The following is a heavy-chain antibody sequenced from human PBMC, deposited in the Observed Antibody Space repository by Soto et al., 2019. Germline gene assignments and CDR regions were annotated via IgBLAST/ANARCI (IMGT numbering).Heavy chain of an antibody. Sequence: ASVKVSCKASGGTFSSYAISWGRQAPGQGLEWMGGIIPIFGTANYAQKFQGRVTITADESTSTAYMELSSLRSEDTAVYYCARADRRWLQTDAFDIWGHGTMVTGSS. J-gene: IGHJ3*02. CDR1: GGTFSSYA. D-gene: IGHD5-12*01. CDR2: IIPIFGTA. V-gene: IGHV1-69*13. CDR3: ARADRRWLQTDAFDI.